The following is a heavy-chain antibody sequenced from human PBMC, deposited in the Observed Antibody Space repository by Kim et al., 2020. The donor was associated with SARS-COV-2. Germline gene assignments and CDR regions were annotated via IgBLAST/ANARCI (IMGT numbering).Heavy chain of an antibody. V-gene: IGHV3-30*18. J-gene: IGHJ6*02. CDR2: ISYDGSNK. CDR3: AKDKYSNGYYYYYGMDV. Sequence: GGSLRLSCAASGFTFSSYGMHWVRQAPGKGLEWVAVISYDGSNKYYADSVKGRFTISRDNSKNTLYLQMNSLRAEDTAVYYCAKDKYSNGYYYYYGMDVWGQGTTVTVSS. D-gene: IGHD4-4*01. CDR1: GFTFSSYG.